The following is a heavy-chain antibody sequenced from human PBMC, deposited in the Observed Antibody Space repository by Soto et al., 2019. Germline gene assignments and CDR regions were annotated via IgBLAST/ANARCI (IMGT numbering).Heavy chain of an antibody. Sequence: SETLSLTFTVSGGSISSYYWSWIRQPPGKGLEWILYIYYSGSTNYKPSLKSRVTISVDTSKNQFSLKLSSVTAADTAVYYCARKDYYYGMHXWGQVTTFTVS. CDR2: IYYSGST. CDR1: GGSISSYY. CDR3: ARKDYYYGMHX. J-gene: IGHJ6*02. V-gene: IGHV4-59*01.